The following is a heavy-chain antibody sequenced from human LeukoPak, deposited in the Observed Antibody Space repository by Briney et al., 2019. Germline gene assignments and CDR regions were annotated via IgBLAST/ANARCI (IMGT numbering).Heavy chain of an antibody. CDR1: SGSISTSNYY. D-gene: IGHD3-22*01. V-gene: IGHV4-39*07. J-gene: IGHJ3*02. CDR2: IFYSGST. CDR3: AKSDGYGILNI. Sequence: SETLSLTCTVSSGSISTSNYYWGWVRQPPGKALEWIGNIFYSGSTCYSPSLTSRVTISLDTSRNQFSLKLNSVTAADTAVYYCAKSDGYGILNIGGQGTMVTVSS.